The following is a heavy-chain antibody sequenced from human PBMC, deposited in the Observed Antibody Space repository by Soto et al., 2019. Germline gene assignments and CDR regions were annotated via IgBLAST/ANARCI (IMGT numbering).Heavy chain of an antibody. CDR3: LRGYSNGLGY. Sequence: GGSLRLSCAASGFTFSSYAMSWVRQAPGKGLEWVSAISGSGGSTYYADSVKGRFTISRDNSKNTLYLQMTSLRAEDTAVYYCLRGYSNGLGYWGQGTLVTVSS. D-gene: IGHD5-18*01. J-gene: IGHJ4*02. V-gene: IGHV3-23*01. CDR2: ISGSGGST. CDR1: GFTFSSYA.